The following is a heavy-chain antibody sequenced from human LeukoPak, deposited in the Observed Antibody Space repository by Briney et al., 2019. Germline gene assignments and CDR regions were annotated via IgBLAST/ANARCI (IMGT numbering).Heavy chain of an antibody. V-gene: IGHV3-21*01. J-gene: IGHJ4*02. D-gene: IGHD6-13*01. CDR1: GFTFSSYS. CDR3: ARDLRRIAAAGTPFFDY. Sequence: TGGSLRLSCAASGFTFSSYSMNWVRQAPGKGLEWVSSISSSSSYIYYADSAKGRFTISRDNAKNSLYLQMNSLRAEDTAVYYWARDLRRIAAAGTPFFDYWGQGTLVTVSS. CDR2: ISSSSSYI.